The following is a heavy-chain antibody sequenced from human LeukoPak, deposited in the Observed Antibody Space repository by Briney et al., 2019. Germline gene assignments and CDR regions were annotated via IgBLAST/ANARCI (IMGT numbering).Heavy chain of an antibody. D-gene: IGHD4-17*01. Sequence: ASVKVSCKASGYTFTSYGISWVRQAPGQGLEWMGWISAYNGNTNYAQKLQGRVTMTTDTSTSTAYMELSSLRSEDTAVYYCARPHDGRYGDYGSPSYWYFDLWGRGTLVTVSS. V-gene: IGHV1-18*01. J-gene: IGHJ2*01. CDR1: GYTFTSYG. CDR3: ARPHDGRYGDYGSPSYWYFDL. CDR2: ISAYNGNT.